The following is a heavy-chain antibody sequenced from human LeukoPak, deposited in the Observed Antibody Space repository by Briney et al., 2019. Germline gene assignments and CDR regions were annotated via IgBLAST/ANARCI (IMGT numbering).Heavy chain of an antibody. V-gene: IGHV4-61*02. J-gene: IGHJ4*02. CDR2: ISSSGGT. D-gene: IGHD2-15*01. Sequence: PSETLSLTCTVSGGAIDSGSYYWTWIRQSAGKGLKWIGRISSSGGTHYNPSLESRVTMSVDTSKNQFSLNLKSVTAADTALYYCTRGIVVLDHWGRGIMVTVSS. CDR3: TRGIVVLDH. CDR1: GGAIDSGSYY.